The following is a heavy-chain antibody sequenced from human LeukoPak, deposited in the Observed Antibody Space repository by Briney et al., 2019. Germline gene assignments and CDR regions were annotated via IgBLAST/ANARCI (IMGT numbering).Heavy chain of an antibody. CDR3: AKDYFGSIEY. D-gene: IGHD1-26*01. V-gene: IGHV3-74*03. Sequence: QPGGSLRLSCAASGFTFSSYWMHWVRQAPGKGLVWVSRINSDGSSITYADFVKGRFTISRDNAKNTVWLQMNSLRAEDTAVYYCAKDYFGSIEYWGQGILVTVSS. CDR1: GFTFSSYW. J-gene: IGHJ4*02. CDR2: INSDGSSI.